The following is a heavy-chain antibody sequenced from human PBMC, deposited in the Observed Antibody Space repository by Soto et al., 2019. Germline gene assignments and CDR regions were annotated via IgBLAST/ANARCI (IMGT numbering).Heavy chain of an antibody. J-gene: IGHJ4*02. D-gene: IGHD6-19*01. V-gene: IGHV3-30*18. CDR3: AKVVPGIAVAAPPDY. CDR2: ISYDGSNK. Sequence: VQLVESGGGLVQPGGSLRLSCAASGFTFSSYGMHWVRQAPGKGLEWVAVISYDGSNKYYADSVKGRFTISRDNSKNTLYLQMNSLRAEDTAVYYCAKVVPGIAVAAPPDYWGQGTLVTVSS. CDR1: GFTFSSYG.